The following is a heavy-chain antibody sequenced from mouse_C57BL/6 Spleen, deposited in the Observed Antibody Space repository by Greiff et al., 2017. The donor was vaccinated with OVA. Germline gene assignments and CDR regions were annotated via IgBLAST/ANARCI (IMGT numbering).Heavy chain of an antibody. D-gene: IGHD2-5*01. CDR3: ARHSNYAMDY. CDR2: IYPGDGDT. CDR1: GYAFSSSW. J-gene: IGHJ4*01. Sequence: QVQLQQSGPELVKPGASVKISCKASGYAFSSSWMNWVKQRPGKGLEWIGRIYPGDGDTNYNGKFKGKATLTADISSSTAYMQLSSLTSEDSAVYFCARHSNYAMDYWGQGTSVTVSS. V-gene: IGHV1-82*01.